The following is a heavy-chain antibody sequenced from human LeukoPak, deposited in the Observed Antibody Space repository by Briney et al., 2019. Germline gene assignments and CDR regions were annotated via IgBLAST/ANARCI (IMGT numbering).Heavy chain of an antibody. CDR2: IGVGGGST. V-gene: IGHV3-23*01. J-gene: IGHJ4*02. CDR1: GFSFSSYA. D-gene: IGHD5-18*01. Sequence: GGSLRLSCAASGFSFSSYAMSWVRQAPGKGLEWVSTIGVGGGSTYYADSVKGRFTISRDNSRNTLYLQMNSLRAEDTAVYYCAKGGGYSFGYYFDYWGQGTLVIVSS. CDR3: AKGGGYSFGYYFDY.